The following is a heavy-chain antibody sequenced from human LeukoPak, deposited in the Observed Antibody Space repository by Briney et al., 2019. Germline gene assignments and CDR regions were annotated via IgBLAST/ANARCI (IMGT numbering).Heavy chain of an antibody. V-gene: IGHV4-39*01. Sequence: SETLSLTCTVSGGSINNSSYYWAWIRQPPGKGLEWIWSVYSSGGTYYTPSLKIPVTFSADTSKNQLSLKLHPVTAADTAVYYCARHWTTATHYYPLDFWGQGTLVTVSS. CDR3: ARHWTTATHYYPLDF. CDR2: VYSSGGT. CDR1: GGSINNSSYY. J-gene: IGHJ4*02. D-gene: IGHD1-1*01.